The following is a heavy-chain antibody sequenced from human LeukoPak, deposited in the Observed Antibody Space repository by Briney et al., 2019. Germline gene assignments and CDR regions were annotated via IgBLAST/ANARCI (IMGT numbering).Heavy chain of an antibody. Sequence: PSETLSLTCTVSGGSISSYYWSWIRQPPGKGLEWIGYIYYSGSTNYNPSLKSRVTLSVDTSRNQFSLKLSSVTAADTAVYYCARNRQWRTFDYWGQGTLVTVSS. J-gene: IGHJ4*02. CDR3: ARNRQWRTFDY. CDR1: GGSISSYY. V-gene: IGHV4-59*01. CDR2: IYYSGST. D-gene: IGHD6-19*01.